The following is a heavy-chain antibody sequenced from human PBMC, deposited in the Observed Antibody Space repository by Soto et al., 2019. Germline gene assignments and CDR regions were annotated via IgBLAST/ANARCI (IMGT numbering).Heavy chain of an antibody. J-gene: IGHJ6*02. V-gene: IGHV2-5*02. CDR3: VQSRCGGDCLQSYSSHSYYGLDV. CDR2: IYWDDDK. Sequence: QITLKESGPTLVKPTQTLTLTCTFSGFSLSTIGVGVGWIRQPPGKALEWLALIYWDDDKRYSTSLKSRLTATKDTSKNQVVLTMTSMDPVDTATYYCVQSRCGGDCLQSYSSHSYYGLDVWGQGTTVTVSS. D-gene: IGHD2-21*02. CDR1: GFSLSTIGVG.